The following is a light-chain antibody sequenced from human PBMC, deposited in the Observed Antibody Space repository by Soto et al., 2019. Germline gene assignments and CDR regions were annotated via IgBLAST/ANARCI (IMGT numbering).Light chain of an antibody. CDR2: GAS. J-gene: IGKJ4*01. V-gene: IGKV3-20*01. CDR1: QSVRSSH. CDR3: QQYSSSPPT. Sequence: EIVLTQSPGALSLSPGERATLSCRASQSVRSSHLAWYQQKPGQAPRLLIYGASSRATGIPDRFSGSGSGTDFTITISRLEPEDFAVYYCQQYSSSPPTFGGGTKVEIK.